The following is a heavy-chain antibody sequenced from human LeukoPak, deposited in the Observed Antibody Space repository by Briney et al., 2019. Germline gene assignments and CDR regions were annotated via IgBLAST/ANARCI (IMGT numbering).Heavy chain of an antibody. J-gene: IGHJ4*02. CDR1: GFAFSSYS. CDR2: ISSSSAFI. CDR3: ARAGGGQRLGKFDY. Sequence: GGSLRLSCAASGFAFSSYSMHWVRQAPGKGLEWVSSISSSSAFIYYADSVKGRFTISRDNAKNSLDAQVNSPRAEDTAGYYCARAGGGQRLGKFDYWGQGTLVTVSS. V-gene: IGHV3-21*01. D-gene: IGHD6-25*01.